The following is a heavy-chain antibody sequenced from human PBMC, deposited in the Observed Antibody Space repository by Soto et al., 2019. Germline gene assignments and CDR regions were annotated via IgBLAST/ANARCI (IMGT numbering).Heavy chain of an antibody. Sequence: PSETLSLTCTFSGFSISSSSYFWSWIRQHPGKGLEWIGYIYYSGSTYYNPSLKSRVTISVDNSKNTLYLQMSSLRAEDTAVYYCAKEMRTTAARDAFDIWGQGTMVTVSS. J-gene: IGHJ3*02. CDR3: AKEMRTTAARDAFDI. D-gene: IGHD1-1*01. V-gene: IGHV4-31*03. CDR2: IYYSGST. CDR1: GFSISSSSYF.